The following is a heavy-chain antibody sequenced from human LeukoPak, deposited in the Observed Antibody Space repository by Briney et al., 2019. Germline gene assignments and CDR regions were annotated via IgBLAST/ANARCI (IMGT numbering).Heavy chain of an antibody. CDR2: INPNSGGT. V-gene: IGHV1-2*02. CDR1: GYTFTGYY. J-gene: IGHJ6*03. CDR3: ARGGGDYYYYYYMDV. D-gene: IGHD3-16*01. Sequence: ASVKVSCKASGYTFTGYYMHWVRQAPGQGLEWMGWINPNSGGTNYAQKFQGRVTMTRDTSISTAYMELSRLRSDDTAVYYCARGGGDYYYYYYMDVWGKGTTVTVSS.